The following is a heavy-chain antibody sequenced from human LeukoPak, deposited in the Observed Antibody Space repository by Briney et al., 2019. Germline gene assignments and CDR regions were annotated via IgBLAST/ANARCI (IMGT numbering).Heavy chain of an antibody. D-gene: IGHD4-23*01. J-gene: IGHJ4*02. CDR3: ARRNVVTSNFDY. CDR2: IYYSGST. V-gene: IGHV4-59*08. CDR1: GGSISSYF. Sequence: SETLSLTCTVSGGSISSYFRSWIRQPPGKGLEWIGHIYYSGSTNYNPSLKGRVTISVDTSKNQFSLKLSSVTAADTAVYYCARRNVVTSNFDYWGQGTLVTVSS.